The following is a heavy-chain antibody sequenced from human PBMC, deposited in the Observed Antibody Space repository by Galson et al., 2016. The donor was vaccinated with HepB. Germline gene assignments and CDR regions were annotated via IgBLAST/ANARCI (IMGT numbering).Heavy chain of an antibody. V-gene: IGHV3-30*03. CDR1: GFTFSRYG. D-gene: IGHD4-17*01. J-gene: IGHJ5*02. CDR3: AHNWGATVTNFSANWFAP. Sequence: SLRLSCAASGFTFSRYGMHWVRQAPGKGLDWVAVISYDGTDIYYADSVKGRFTISRDNSKNTLYLQMNSLRAEDTAVYYCAHNWGATVTNFSANWFAPWGQGTLVTVSS. CDR2: ISYDGTDI.